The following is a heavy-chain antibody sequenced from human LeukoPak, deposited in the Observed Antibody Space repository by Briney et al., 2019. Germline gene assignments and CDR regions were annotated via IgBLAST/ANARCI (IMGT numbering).Heavy chain of an antibody. D-gene: IGHD3-9*01. Sequence: GGSLRLSCAASGFTVSSKYMTWVRQAPGKGLEWVSLIYSAGSTYYADSVKGRFTISRDDSKNTVYLQMNSLRVEDTAVYYRARAPLLYFDWCYFDYWGQGTLVTVSS. CDR3: ARAPLLYFDWCYFDY. CDR2: IYSAGST. V-gene: IGHV3-53*01. J-gene: IGHJ4*02. CDR1: GFTVSSKY.